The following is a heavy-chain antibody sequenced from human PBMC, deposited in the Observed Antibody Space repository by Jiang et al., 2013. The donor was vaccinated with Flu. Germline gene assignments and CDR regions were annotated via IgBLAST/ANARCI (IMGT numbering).Heavy chain of an antibody. V-gene: IGHV4-4*02. D-gene: IGHD3-16*01. J-gene: IGHJ6*02. Sequence: GPGLVKPSGTLVLSCGVSGGSITSSNWWSWVRQPPGKGLEWIGEIYHSGSANYNPSLKSRVNISVDKSKNQFSLKLSSVTAADTAVYYCARWGEVTPYYYYGMDVWGQGTTVTVSS. CDR2: IYHSGSA. CDR1: GGSITSSNW. CDR3: ARWGEVTPYYYYGMDV.